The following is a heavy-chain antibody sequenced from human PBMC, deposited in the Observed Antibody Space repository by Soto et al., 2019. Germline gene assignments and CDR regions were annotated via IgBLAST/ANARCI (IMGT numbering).Heavy chain of an antibody. CDR3: ARVLAAGGKYYYYGMDD. D-gene: IGHD6-13*01. V-gene: IGHV3-74*01. J-gene: IGHJ6*02. Sequence: GSLRLSCAASGFTFNSYWMHWVRQAPGKGLVWVSRINTDGSTTTYADSVKGRFTISRDNAKNTLFLQMNSLRAEDTAVYYCARVLAAGGKYYYYGMDDWGQGTTVTVSS. CDR1: GFTFNSYW. CDR2: INTDGSTT.